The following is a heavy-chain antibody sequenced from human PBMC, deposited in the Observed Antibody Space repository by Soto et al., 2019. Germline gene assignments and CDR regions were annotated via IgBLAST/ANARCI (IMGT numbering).Heavy chain of an antibody. CDR3: TKGILLYYHVYGMDV. D-gene: IGHD3-10*02. CDR2: ISWNGSSI. J-gene: IGHJ6*02. V-gene: IGHV3-9*01. CDR1: GFTFDDYA. Sequence: EVQLVESGGGLVQPGRSLRLCCAASGFTFDDYAMHWVRQAPGKGLEWVSGISWNGSSIGYADSVKGRFTISRDNAKNSLYLQMNSLRAEDTAFYYCTKGILLYYHVYGMDVWGQGTTVTVSS.